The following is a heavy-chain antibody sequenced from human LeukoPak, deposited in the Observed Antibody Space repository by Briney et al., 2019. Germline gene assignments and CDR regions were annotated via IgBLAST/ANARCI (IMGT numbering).Heavy chain of an antibody. CDR3: ASLKVALYGSGRGSDY. V-gene: IGHV4-34*01. CDR1: GGSFSGYY. D-gene: IGHD3-10*01. J-gene: IGHJ4*02. Sequence: KPSETLSLTCAVYGGSFSGYYWSWIRQPPGKGLEWIGEINHSGSTNYNPSLKSRVTISVDTSKNQFSLKLSSVTAADTAVYYCASLKVALYGSGRGSDYWGQGTLVTVSS. CDR2: INHSGST.